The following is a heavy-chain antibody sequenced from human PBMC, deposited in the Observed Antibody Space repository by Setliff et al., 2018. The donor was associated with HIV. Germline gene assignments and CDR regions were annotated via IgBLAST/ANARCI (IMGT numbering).Heavy chain of an antibody. CDR3: ARTLLTHYNFWSGYYSYDAFDI. CDR1: GGSFSGFY. D-gene: IGHD3-3*01. Sequence: SETLSLTCAVYGGSFSGFYWSWIRQPPGKGLEWIGEINHSGSTNYNPSLKSRVTISVEPSKNQFSLKLSSVTAADTAVYYCARTLLTHYNFWSGYYSYDAFDIWGQGTMVTVSS. V-gene: IGHV4-34*01. CDR2: INHSGST. J-gene: IGHJ3*02.